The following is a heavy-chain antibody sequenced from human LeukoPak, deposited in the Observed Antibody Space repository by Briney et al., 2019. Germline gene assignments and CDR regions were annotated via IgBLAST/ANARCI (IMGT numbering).Heavy chain of an antibody. J-gene: IGHJ4*02. D-gene: IGHD3-16*01. Sequence: GGSLRLSCAASGFAFSAYWMHWVRQAPGKGLEWVSRINEDATTITYADAVKGRFIISRDNSKKSLYLQMNNLRAEDTAVYYCVRDLILVWTPGDDFDFWGQGTLVIVSS. CDR1: GFAFSAYW. CDR2: INEDATTI. CDR3: VRDLILVWTPGDDFDF. V-gene: IGHV3-74*01.